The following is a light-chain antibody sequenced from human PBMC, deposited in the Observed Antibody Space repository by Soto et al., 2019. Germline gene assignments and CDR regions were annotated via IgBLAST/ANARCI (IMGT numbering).Light chain of an antibody. V-gene: IGLV2-23*02. CDR3: CSYGGSRAV. CDR1: SSDVGSHNL. Sequence: HSALTQPASVSGSPGQSITSSCTGTSSDVGSHNLVSWYQQHPGQAPKLMIYEVSTRPLGVSARFSASKSGNTASLTISGLQAEDEADYYCCSYGGSRAVFGGGTQLTVL. CDR2: EVS. J-gene: IGLJ7*01.